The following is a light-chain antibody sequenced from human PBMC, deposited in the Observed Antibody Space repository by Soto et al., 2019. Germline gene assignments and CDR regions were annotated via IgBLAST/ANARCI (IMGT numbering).Light chain of an antibody. J-gene: IGKJ4*01. V-gene: IGKV3-11*01. CDR1: QSIDNY. Sequence: EIVLTQSPATLSLSPGERATLSCRASQSIDNYLAWYQQKPGQAPRLLIYDASNRATGIPARFSGSGSGTDFTLTISSLEPEDFAVYYCQHRSNWPLTFGGGTKLQIK. CDR2: DAS. CDR3: QHRSNWPLT.